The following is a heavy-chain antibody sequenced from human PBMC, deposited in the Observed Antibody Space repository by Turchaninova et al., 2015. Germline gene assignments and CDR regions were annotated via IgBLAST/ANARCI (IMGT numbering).Heavy chain of an antibody. CDR1: GGPSSCSGYH. CDR3: VKHSSSSSDY. V-gene: IGHV4-39*01. Sequence: QLQLQESGPGLVKPSETLSLTCHVSGGPSSCSGYHWGWIRQPPGKGLEWSGSIHHSGTTYDNPSLKSRVTISVDTFKNQFSLKVTSVTAADTAVYYCVKHSSSSSDYWGQGTLVTVSS. CDR2: IHHSGTT. J-gene: IGHJ4*02. D-gene: IGHD6-6*01.